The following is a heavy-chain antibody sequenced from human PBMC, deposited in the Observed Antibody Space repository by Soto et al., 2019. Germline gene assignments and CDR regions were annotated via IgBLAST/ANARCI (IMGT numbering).Heavy chain of an antibody. Sequence: QLQLQESGSGLVKPSQTLSLTCPVSGGSFSGVVNSWSGFRRPPGKGLEWIGYIYHSGSTYYNPSLKSRVTISVDRSKNQFSLKLSSVTAADTAVYYCARVPGPWGQGTLVTVSS. V-gene: IGHV4-30-2*01. CDR2: IYHSGST. CDR3: ARVPGP. J-gene: IGHJ5*02. D-gene: IGHD7-27*01. CDR1: GGSFSGVVNS.